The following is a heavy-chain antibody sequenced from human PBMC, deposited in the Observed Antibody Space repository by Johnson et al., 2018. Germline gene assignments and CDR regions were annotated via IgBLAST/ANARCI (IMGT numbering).Heavy chain of an antibody. Sequence: QVQLVESVAEVKKPGSSVKVSCKASGGTFSSYAISWVRQAPGQGLEWMGGIIPIFGTANYAQKFQGRVTLTADESTGTAYMERSSRRSEDTAVYYCAGGGVPAAIGAWFDPWGQGTLVSVSS. J-gene: IGHJ5*02. CDR3: AGGGVPAAIGAWFDP. CDR2: IIPIFGTA. D-gene: IGHD2-2*02. V-gene: IGHV1-69*01. CDR1: GGTFSSYA.